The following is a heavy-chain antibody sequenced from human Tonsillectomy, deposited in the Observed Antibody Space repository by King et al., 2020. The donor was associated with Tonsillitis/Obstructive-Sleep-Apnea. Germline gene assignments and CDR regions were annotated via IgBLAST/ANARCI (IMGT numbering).Heavy chain of an antibody. D-gene: IGHD6-13*01. CDR2: ISWNSGSI. Sequence: VQLVESGGGLVQPGRSLRLSCAASGFTFHDYAMYWVRQAPGKGLEWVSGISWNSGSIVYADSVKGRFTISRDNAKNFLYLQMNSLRAEDTALYYLAKDLIIAVSGTPGDAFDIWGQGTMVTVSS. V-gene: IGHV3-9*01. CDR3: AKDLIIAVSGTPGDAFDI. J-gene: IGHJ3*02. CDR1: GFTFHDYA.